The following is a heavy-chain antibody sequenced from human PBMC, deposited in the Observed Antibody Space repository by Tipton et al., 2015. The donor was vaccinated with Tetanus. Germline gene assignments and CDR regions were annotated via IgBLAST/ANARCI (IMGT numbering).Heavy chain of an antibody. Sequence: TLSLTCVVSGYSISSGYYWGWIRQPPGKGPEGIASIYRRGRASYNPSLKSRVTISVDTSKNQFSRNLSSLPAADTAVYYCARVPPLATVYFDYWGQGTLVTVSS. CDR3: ARVPPLATVYFDY. D-gene: IGHD5-24*01. CDR2: IYRRGRA. V-gene: IGHV4-38-2*01. CDR1: GYSISSGYY. J-gene: IGHJ4*02.